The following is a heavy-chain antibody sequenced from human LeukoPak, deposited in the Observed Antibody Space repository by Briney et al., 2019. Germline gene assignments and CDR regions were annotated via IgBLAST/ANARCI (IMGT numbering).Heavy chain of an antibody. V-gene: IGHV4-39*07. CDR1: GASIRNYNNY. J-gene: IGHJ2*01. CDR3: ARVEGGVSVATYYWYFDL. D-gene: IGHD2-2*01. CDR2: VFYTGST. Sequence: SETLSLTCIVSGASIRNYNNYWGWIRQPPGKGLEWIGSVFYTGSTYYNPSLKSRVTISVDRSKNQFSLKLSSVTAADTAVYYCARVEGGVSVATYYWYFDLWGRGTLVIVSS.